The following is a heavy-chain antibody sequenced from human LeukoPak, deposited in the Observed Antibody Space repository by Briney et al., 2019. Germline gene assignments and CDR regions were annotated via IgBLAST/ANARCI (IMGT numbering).Heavy chain of an antibody. Sequence: PSGTLSLTCTVSGGSISSSSYYWGWIRQPPGKGLEWIGSIYYSGSTYYSPSLKSRVTISVDTSKNQFSLKLSSVTAADTAVYYCARESDYTNGVCSAFDYWGQGTLVTVSS. CDR1: GGSISSSSYY. J-gene: IGHJ4*02. D-gene: IGHD2-8*01. V-gene: IGHV4-39*07. CDR2: IYYSGST. CDR3: ARESDYTNGVCSAFDY.